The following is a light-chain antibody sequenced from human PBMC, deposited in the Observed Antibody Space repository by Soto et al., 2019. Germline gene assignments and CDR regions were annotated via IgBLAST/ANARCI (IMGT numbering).Light chain of an antibody. J-gene: IGKJ1*01. CDR1: QSVSSSY. CDR2: GAS. Sequence: EIVLTQSPGTLSLSPGERATLSCRASQSVSSSYLAWYQQKPGQAPRLLIYGASSRATGIPDRFSGSGSGTDFTLTISRLEPEAFAVYYCQQYGSSFPWTFGQGTKVEIK. V-gene: IGKV3-20*01. CDR3: QQYGSSFPWT.